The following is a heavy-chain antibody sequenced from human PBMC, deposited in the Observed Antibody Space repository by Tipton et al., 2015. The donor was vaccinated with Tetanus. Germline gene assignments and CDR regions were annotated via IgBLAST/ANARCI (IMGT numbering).Heavy chain of an antibody. V-gene: IGHV3-30-3*01. J-gene: IGHJ4*02. CDR2: ISYDGSNK. CDR1: GFTFSSYA. Sequence: SLRLSCAASGFTFSSYAMHWVRQAPGKGLEWVAVISYDGSNKYYADSVKGRFTISRDNSKNTLYLQMNSLRAEDTAVYYCARDYLTPGSVYAIPRSHLWGQGTLVTVSS. D-gene: IGHD2-8*01. CDR3: ARDYLTPGSVYAIPRSHL.